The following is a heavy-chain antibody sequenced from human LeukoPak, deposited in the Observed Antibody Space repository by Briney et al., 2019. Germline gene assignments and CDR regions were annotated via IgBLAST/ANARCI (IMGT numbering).Heavy chain of an antibody. CDR3: ARRVGKYPTYYFDK. D-gene: IGHD2-15*01. CDR1: GGSLTRGGYY. CDR2: IYHTGST. Sequence: KSSETLSLTCTVSGGSLTRGGYYWSWIRQHPGKGLEWIVYIYHTGSTNYNPTLKSRITTSVDTSKNQFSLKLSSVTAADTAIYYCARRVGKYPTYYFDKWGQGTLVTVSS. V-gene: IGHV4-31*03. J-gene: IGHJ4*02.